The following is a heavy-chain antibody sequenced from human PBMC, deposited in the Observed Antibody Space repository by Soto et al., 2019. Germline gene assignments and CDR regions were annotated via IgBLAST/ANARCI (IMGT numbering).Heavy chain of an antibody. D-gene: IGHD6-13*01. Sequence: QVQLVQSGAEVKKPGSSVKVSCKASGGTFSSYAISWVRQAPGQGLEWMGGIIPIFGTADDAQNFQGRVTIPADESTSTAYMELSSLRSEDTAVYYCASLIAAAGPPHSPRYYYGMDVWGQGTTVTVSS. J-gene: IGHJ6*02. V-gene: IGHV1-69*12. CDR1: GGTFSSYA. CDR3: ASLIAAAGPPHSPRYYYGMDV. CDR2: IIPIFGTA.